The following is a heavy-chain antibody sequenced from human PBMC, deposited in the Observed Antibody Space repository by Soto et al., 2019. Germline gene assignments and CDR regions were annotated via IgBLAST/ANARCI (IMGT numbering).Heavy chain of an antibody. Sequence: PVGSLRHSCAASGLTFSSYGMHWVSQAPGKGLEWVAIMSYDESNKYYADSVKGRFTISRDNSKNTLYLQMNSLRPEDTAVYYCAKDPGAYYYDSSRPPGYWGQGTLVTVSS. V-gene: IGHV3-30*18. J-gene: IGHJ4*02. D-gene: IGHD3-22*01. CDR1: GLTFSSYG. CDR3: AKDPGAYYYDSSRPPGY. CDR2: MSYDESNK.